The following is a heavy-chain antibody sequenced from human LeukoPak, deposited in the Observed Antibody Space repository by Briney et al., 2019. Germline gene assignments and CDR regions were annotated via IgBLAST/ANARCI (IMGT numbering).Heavy chain of an antibody. D-gene: IGHD5-18*01. CDR2: ISYDGSNK. CDR1: GFTFSSYA. Sequence: GGSLRLSCAASGFTFSSYAMHWVRQAPGKGLEWVAVISYDGSNKYYADSVKGRFTVSRDNSKNTLYLQMNSLRAEDTAVYYCARDLFPGMDTAMVSIDYWGQGTLVTVSS. J-gene: IGHJ4*02. V-gene: IGHV3-30*04. CDR3: ARDLFPGMDTAMVSIDY.